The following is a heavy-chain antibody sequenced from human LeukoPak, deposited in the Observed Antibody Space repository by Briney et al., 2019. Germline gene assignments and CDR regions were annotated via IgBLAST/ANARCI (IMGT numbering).Heavy chain of an antibody. V-gene: IGHV4-38-2*02. Sequence: SETLSLTCTVSGYSISSGYYWGWIRQPPGKGLEWIGSIYHSGSTYYNPSLKSRVTISVDTSKNQFSLKLSSVTAADTAVYYCARSTRITIFGVEFDYWGQGTQVTVSS. CDR3: ARSTRITIFGVEFDY. D-gene: IGHD3-3*01. CDR2: IYHSGST. CDR1: GYSISSGYY. J-gene: IGHJ4*02.